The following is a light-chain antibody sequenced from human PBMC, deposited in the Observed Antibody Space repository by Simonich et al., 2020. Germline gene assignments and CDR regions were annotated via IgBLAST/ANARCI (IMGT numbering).Light chain of an antibody. Sequence: DIQMTQYPSTLSASVGDRVTITSRASQSISSWLAWYQQEPGKASKLLIYKASSLESGVPSRFSGSGSGTEFTLTISSLQPDDFATYYCQQYNSYSTFGQGTKVEIK. J-gene: IGKJ1*01. CDR2: KAS. CDR1: QSISSW. CDR3: QQYNSYST. V-gene: IGKV1-5*03.